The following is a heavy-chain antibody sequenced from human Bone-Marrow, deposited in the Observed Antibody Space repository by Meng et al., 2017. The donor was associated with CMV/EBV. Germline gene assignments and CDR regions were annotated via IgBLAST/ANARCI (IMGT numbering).Heavy chain of an antibody. V-gene: IGHV1-2*02. CDR1: GYTFTGYY. CDR2: INPNSGGT. CDR3: ARDRYYDILTGYYTYYGMAV. J-gene: IGHJ6*02. D-gene: IGHD3-9*01. Sequence: SVKVSCKASGYTFTGYYMHWVRQAPGQGLEWMGWINPNSGGTNYAQKFQGRVTMTRDTSISTAYMELSSLRSEDTAVYYCARDRYYDILTGYYTYYGMAVWGQGTMVTRSS.